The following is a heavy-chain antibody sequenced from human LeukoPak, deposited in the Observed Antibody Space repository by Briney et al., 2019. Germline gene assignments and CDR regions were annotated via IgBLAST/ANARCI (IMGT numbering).Heavy chain of an antibody. CDR2: IYHSGST. CDR1: GYSISSGYY. J-gene: IGHJ5*02. V-gene: IGHV4-38-2*02. Sequence: SETLSLTCTVSGYSISSGYYWGWIRQPPGKGLEWIGSIYHSGSTYYNPSLKSRVTISVDTSKNQFSLKLSSVIAADTAVYYCARVRGNWFDPWGQGTLVTVSS. CDR3: ARVRGNWFDP.